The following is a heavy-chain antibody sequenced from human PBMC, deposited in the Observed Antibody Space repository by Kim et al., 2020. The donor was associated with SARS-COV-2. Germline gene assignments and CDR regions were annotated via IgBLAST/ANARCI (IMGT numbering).Heavy chain of an antibody. CDR2: IYTSGST. Sequence: SETLSLTCTVSGGSISSYYWSWIRQPAGKGLEWIGRIYTSGSTNYNPSLKSRVTMSVDTSKNQFSLKLSSVTAADTAVYYCARDVGATLWKGVYWFDPWGQGTLVTVSS. CDR1: GGSISSYY. CDR3: ARDVGATLWKGVYWFDP. V-gene: IGHV4-4*07. J-gene: IGHJ5*02. D-gene: IGHD1-26*01.